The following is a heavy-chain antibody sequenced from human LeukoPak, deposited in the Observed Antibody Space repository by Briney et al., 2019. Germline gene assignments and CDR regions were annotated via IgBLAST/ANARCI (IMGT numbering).Heavy chain of an antibody. CDR2: VNQGATQK. J-gene: IGHJ4*02. CDR1: GFDFSTQW. Sequence: GGSLRLSCAASGFDFSTQWMSWVRQAPGKGLEWVAIVNQGATQKYYVDSVKGRFTISRDNAENSLYLQMNSPRADDTAVYYCARELSYSGYDFDYWGQGTLVTVSS. CDR3: ARELSYSGYDFDY. V-gene: IGHV3-7*01. D-gene: IGHD5-12*01.